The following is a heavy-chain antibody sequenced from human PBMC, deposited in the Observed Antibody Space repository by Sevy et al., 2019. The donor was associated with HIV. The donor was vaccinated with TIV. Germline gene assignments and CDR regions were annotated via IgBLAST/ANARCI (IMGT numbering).Heavy chain of an antibody. V-gene: IGHV3-23*01. J-gene: IGHJ4*02. CDR2: ISGSGGST. CDR3: AKVPGITAAGVFDY. D-gene: IGHD6-13*01. CDR1: EFTFSSYA. Sequence: GGSLRLSCVASEFTFSSYAMSWVRQAPGKGLEWVSAISGSGGSTYYADSVKGRFTISRDNSKNTLYLQMNSLRAEDTGVYYCAKVPGITAAGVFDYWGQGTLVTVSS.